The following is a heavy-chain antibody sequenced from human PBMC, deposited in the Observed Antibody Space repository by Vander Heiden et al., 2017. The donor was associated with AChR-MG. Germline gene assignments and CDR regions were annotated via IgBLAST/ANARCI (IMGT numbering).Heavy chain of an antibody. CDR3: AKAEMATILRSMSGFDY. V-gene: IGHV3-23*01. CDR2: ISGSGSST. J-gene: IGHJ4*02. Sequence: EVPLLESGGGLVQPGGFLRPPRAGSCITFSSRAMSGVRQGPGKGLEWVSAISGSGSSTYCADSVKGRFTNSRYNYKSTLYLQMNSLRTENTGVYYCAKAEMATILRSMSGFDYWGQGTLVTVSS. CDR1: CITFSSRA. D-gene: IGHD5-12*01.